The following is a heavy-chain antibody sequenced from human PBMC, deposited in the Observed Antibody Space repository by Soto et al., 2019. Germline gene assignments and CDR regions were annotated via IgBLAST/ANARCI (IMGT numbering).Heavy chain of an antibody. V-gene: IGHV3-23*01. Sequence: GVPLRLSCAAAGFTFSSYAMSCVRQAPGKGLEWVSAISGTGGTTYYADSVKGRFTISRDNSRNTLHLQMNSLRAEDTAIYYCAKFFVETGGSSGWPWSFHFWGQGTLVTVSS. D-gene: IGHD6-25*01. CDR3: AKFFVETGGSSGWPWSFHF. CDR2: ISGTGGTT. J-gene: IGHJ4*02. CDR1: GFTFSSYA.